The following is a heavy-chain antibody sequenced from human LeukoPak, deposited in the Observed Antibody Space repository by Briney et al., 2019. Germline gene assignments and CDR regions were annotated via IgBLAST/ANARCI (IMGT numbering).Heavy chain of an antibody. CDR2: IYYSGST. D-gene: IGHD1-1*01. CDR1: GGSISSYY. CDR3: ARDATNDDAFDI. V-gene: IGHV4-59*01. J-gene: IGHJ3*02. Sequence: SETLSLTCTVSGGSISSYYWSWIRQPPGKGLEWIGYIYYSGSTNYNPSLKSRVTISVDTSKNQFSLKLSSVTAAGTAVYYCARDATNDDAFDIWGQGTMVTVSS.